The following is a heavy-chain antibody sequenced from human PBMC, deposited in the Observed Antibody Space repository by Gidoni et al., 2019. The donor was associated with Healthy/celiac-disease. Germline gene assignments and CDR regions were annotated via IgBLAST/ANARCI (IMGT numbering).Heavy chain of an antibody. V-gene: IGHV1-18*01. CDR3: AREGLGMDV. D-gene: IGHD6-19*01. Sequence: HVQLVQSGAEVKKPVALVMVSCNASGYTFTSDGISWVRQAPGQGLDWMGWISAYNGNTNYAQKIKGRVTMTTDTSTSTAYMEVRSLRSDGTAVYYCAREGLGMDVWGQGTTVTVSS. CDR2: ISAYNGNT. CDR1: GYTFTSDG. J-gene: IGHJ6*02.